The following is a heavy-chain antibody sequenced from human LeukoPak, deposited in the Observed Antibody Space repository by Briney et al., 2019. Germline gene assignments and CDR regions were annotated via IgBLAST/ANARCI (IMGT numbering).Heavy chain of an antibody. V-gene: IGHV3-21*01. Sequence: GGSLRLSWAASGFTFSSYSMNWVRQAAGKGLEWVSSISSSSSYIYYADSVKGRFTISRDNAKNSLYLQMNSLRAEDTAVYYCARGLGYYYFDYWGQGTLVTVSS. CDR2: ISSSSSYI. D-gene: IGHD6-13*01. CDR3: ARGLGYYYFDY. CDR1: GFTFSSYS. J-gene: IGHJ4*02.